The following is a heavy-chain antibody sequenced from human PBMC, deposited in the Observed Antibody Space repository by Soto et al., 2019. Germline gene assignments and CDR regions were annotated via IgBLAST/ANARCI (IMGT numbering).Heavy chain of an antibody. CDR3: ARLSRPNYYDTSGFFKDNWFDP. Sequence: ASVKVSCKASGGTFNSYDINWVRQAPGQGLEWMGGIIPIVETPKYAQKFQGRVTITADESTDTVYMELSSLRSEDTAMYYCARLSRPNYYDTSGFFKDNWFDPWGQGTLVTVSS. CDR2: IIPIVETP. D-gene: IGHD3-22*01. CDR1: GGTFNSYD. V-gene: IGHV1-69*13. J-gene: IGHJ5*02.